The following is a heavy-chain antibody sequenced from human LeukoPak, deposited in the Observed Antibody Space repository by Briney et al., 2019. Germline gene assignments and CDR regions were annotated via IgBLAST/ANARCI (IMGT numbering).Heavy chain of an antibody. Sequence: GASVKVSCKASGYSFNGYYLHWLRQAPGQAFEWMGWMNPNSGNTGYAQKFQGRVTMTRNTSISTAYMELSSLRSEDTAVYYCARAVNGYNAWGQGTLVTVSS. D-gene: IGHD5-24*01. CDR2: MNPNSGNT. CDR1: GYSFNGYY. CDR3: ARAVNGYNA. V-gene: IGHV1-8*02. J-gene: IGHJ5*02.